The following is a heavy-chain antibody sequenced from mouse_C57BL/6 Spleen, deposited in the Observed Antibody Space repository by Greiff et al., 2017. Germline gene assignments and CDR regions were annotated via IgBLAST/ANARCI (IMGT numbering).Heavy chain of an antibody. CDR1: GYTFTDYY. V-gene: IGHV1-76*01. CDR2: IYPGSGTT. Sequence: QVQLQQSGAELVRPGASVKLSCKASGYTFTDYYINWVKQRPGQGLEWIARIYPGSGTTYYNEKFKGKATLTAEKSSSTAYMQLSSLTSEDSAVXFGARWGYYDTGWYFDVWGTGTTVTVSS. CDR3: ARWGYYDTGWYFDV. J-gene: IGHJ1*03. D-gene: IGHD1-1*01.